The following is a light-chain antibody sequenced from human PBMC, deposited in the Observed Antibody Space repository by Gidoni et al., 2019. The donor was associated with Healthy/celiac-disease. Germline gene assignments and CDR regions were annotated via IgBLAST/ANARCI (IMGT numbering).Light chain of an antibody. CDR2: AAS. CDR1: QSISSY. CDR3: QQSYSTPT. V-gene: IGKV1-39*01. J-gene: IGKJ3*01. Sequence: DIQMTQSPSSLSASVGDRVTITCRAGQSISSYLHWYQQKPGKAPQLLIYAASSLQSGVPSRFSGSGSGTDFTLTISSLQPEDFATYYCQQSYSTPTFGPGTKVDIK.